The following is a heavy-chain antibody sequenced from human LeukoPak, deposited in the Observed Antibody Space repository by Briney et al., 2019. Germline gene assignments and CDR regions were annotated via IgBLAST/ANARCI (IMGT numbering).Heavy chain of an antibody. Sequence: ASVKVSCKASGYTFINYGISWVRQAPGQGLEWMGWISAENGNTGYVENLQGRVTMTTDTSSSTYMELRSLRPGDTAVYYCARTKAPPDPWAWFDPWGQGTLVTV. D-gene: IGHD1-14*01. J-gene: IGHJ5*02. CDR1: GYTFINYG. V-gene: IGHV1-18*01. CDR2: ISAENGNT. CDR3: ARTKAPPDPWAWFDP.